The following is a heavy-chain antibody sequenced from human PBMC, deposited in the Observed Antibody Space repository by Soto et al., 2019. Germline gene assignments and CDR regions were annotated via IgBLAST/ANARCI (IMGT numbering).Heavy chain of an antibody. CDR2: IYSGGST. Sequence: GGSLRLSCAASVFTVSSNYMSWVRQAPGKGLEWVSVIYSGGSTYYADSVKGRFTISRDNSKNTLYLQMNSLRAEDTAVYYCARGGSSWPGRAYGMDVWGQGTTVTVSS. CDR3: ARGGSSWPGRAYGMDV. J-gene: IGHJ6*02. CDR1: VFTVSSNY. D-gene: IGHD6-13*01. V-gene: IGHV3-53*01.